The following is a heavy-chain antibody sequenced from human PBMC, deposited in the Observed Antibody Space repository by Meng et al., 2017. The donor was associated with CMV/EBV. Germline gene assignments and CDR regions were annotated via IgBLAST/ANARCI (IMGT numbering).Heavy chain of an antibody. CDR1: GGTFSSYA. J-gene: IGHJ5*02. V-gene: IGHV1-69*05. Sequence: SVKVSCKASGGTFSSYAISWVRQAPGQGLEWMGGIISIFGTANYAQKFQGRVTITTDESTSTAYMELSSLRSEDTAVYYCARDCSSTSCYMEELNWFDPWGQGTLVTVSS. D-gene: IGHD2-2*02. CDR3: ARDCSSTSCYMEELNWFDP. CDR2: IISIFGTA.